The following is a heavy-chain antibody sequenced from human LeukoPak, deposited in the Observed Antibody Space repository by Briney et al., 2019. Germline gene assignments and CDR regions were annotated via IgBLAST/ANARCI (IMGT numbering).Heavy chain of an antibody. CDR2: ISYDGSNK. Sequence: GGSLRLSCAASGFTFSSYAMHWVRPAPGKGLEWVAVISYDGSNKYYADSVKGRFTISRDNSKNTLYLQMNSLRAEDTAVYYCASPQYYYDSSGMYWGQGTLGTVS. J-gene: IGHJ4*02. CDR1: GFTFSSYA. D-gene: IGHD3-22*01. V-gene: IGHV3-30-3*01. CDR3: ASPQYYYDSSGMY.